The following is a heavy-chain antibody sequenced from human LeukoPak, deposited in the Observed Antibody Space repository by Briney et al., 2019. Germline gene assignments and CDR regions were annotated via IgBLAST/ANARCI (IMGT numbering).Heavy chain of an antibody. V-gene: IGHV4-39*07. J-gene: IGHJ4*02. D-gene: IGHD3-22*01. Sequence: SSETLSLTCTVSGGSISSSSYYWGWIRQPPGEGLEWIGSIYYSGSTYYNPSLKSRVTISEDTSKNQFSLKLSSVTAADTAVYYCARDNGSGYYYDYWGQGTLVTVSS. CDR2: IYYSGST. CDR3: ARDNGSGYYYDY. CDR1: GGSISSSSYY.